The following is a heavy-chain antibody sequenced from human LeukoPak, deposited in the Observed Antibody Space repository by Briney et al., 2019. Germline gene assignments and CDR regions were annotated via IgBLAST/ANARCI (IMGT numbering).Heavy chain of an antibody. CDR1: GFTFSSYA. Sequence: GGSLRLSCAASGFTFSSYAMSWVRQAPGKGLEWVSYISSSSSTIYYADSVKGRFTISRDNAKNSLYLQMNSLRAEDTAVYYCAREELVAGYSWGQGTLVTVSS. D-gene: IGHD6-19*01. J-gene: IGHJ5*02. CDR3: AREELVAGYS. CDR2: ISSSSSTI. V-gene: IGHV3-48*01.